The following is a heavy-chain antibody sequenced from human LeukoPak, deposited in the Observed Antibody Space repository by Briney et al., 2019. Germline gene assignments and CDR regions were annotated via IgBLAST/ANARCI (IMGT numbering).Heavy chain of an antibody. Sequence: GGSLRLSCAASGFTFSSYAMHLVRQAPGKGLEWVAVISYDGSNKYYADSMKGRFTISRDNSKNTLYLQMNSLRAEDTAVYYCARDSSPLTGTTGDYWGQGTLVTVSS. CDR1: GFTFSSYA. J-gene: IGHJ4*02. D-gene: IGHD1-14*01. CDR3: ARDSSPLTGTTGDY. CDR2: ISYDGSNK. V-gene: IGHV3-30-3*01.